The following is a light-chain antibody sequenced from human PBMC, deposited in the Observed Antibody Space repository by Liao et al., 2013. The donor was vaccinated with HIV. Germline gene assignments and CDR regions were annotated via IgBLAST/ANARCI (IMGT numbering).Light chain of an antibody. Sequence: SDELTQPSSVSVSPGQTASIACSGDELRDKYASWYQQRPGQSPVLVIYQDTKRPSGIPERFSGSKSGNTATLTISGTQAVDEADYFCQAWDRSAAVVFGGGTKLTVL. CDR3: QAWDRSAAVV. CDR2: QDT. J-gene: IGLJ2*01. CDR1: ELRDKY. V-gene: IGLV3-1*01.